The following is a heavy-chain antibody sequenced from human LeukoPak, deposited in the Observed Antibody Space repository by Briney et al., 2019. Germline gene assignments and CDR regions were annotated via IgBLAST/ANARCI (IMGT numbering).Heavy chain of an antibody. V-gene: IGHV4-59*08. J-gene: IGHJ4*02. Sequence: SETLSLTCPVSGGSISTYYWSWIRQPPGKGLEWIGYISYSGNANYNASLETRATISVDTSKNLFSLRLSSVTAADTAVYYCARHQSGSTYAYWGQGILVTVSS. CDR2: ISYSGNA. CDR3: ARHQSGSTYAY. D-gene: IGHD3-3*01. CDR1: GGSISTYY.